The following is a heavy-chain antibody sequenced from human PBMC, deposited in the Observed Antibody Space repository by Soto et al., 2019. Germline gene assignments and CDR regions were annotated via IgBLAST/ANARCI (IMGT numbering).Heavy chain of an antibody. J-gene: IGHJ5*02. Sequence: QVQLVESGGGVVQPGRSLRLSCAASGFTFSSNAMHWVRQAPGKGLEWVAVISYDGSKKFYTDSLKGRFTLSRDNSKTTLYLQMNNLRPEDTAVYYCARDGPSTLPESGIHGWFDPWGHGTLVTVYS. CDR1: GFTFSSNA. CDR3: ARDGPSTLPESGIHGWFDP. V-gene: IGHV3-30-3*01. CDR2: ISYDGSKK. D-gene: IGHD2-2*02.